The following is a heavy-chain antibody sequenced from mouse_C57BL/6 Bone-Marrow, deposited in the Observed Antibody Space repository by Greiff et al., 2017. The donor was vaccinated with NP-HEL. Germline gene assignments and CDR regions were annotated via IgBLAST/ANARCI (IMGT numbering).Heavy chain of an antibody. CDR2: INPYNGGT. J-gene: IGHJ3*01. CDR1: GYTFTDYY. V-gene: IGHV1-19*01. Sequence: VQLKQSGPVLVKPGASVKMSCKASGYTFTDYYMNWVKQSHGKSLEWIGVINPYNGGTSYNQKFKGKATLTVDKSSSTAYMELNSLTSEDSAVYYCARYYGTLAYWGQGTLVTVSA. D-gene: IGHD1-1*01. CDR3: ARYYGTLAY.